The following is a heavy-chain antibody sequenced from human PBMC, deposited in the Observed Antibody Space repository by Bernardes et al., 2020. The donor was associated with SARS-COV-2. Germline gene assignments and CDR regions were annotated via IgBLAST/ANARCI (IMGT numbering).Heavy chain of an antibody. J-gene: IGHJ5*02. CDR2: ISGGGEAT. D-gene: IGHD3-10*01. Sequence: GGSLRLSCAASGLTFGIFAMTWVRQAPGKGLEWVATISGGGEATFYADSVKGRFTISRDNSKNTVNLQMNSLRADDTAVYYCVAGTGKYGEFSWGQGTLVTVSS. CDR3: VAGTGKYGEFS. CDR1: GLTFGIFA. V-gene: IGHV3-23*01.